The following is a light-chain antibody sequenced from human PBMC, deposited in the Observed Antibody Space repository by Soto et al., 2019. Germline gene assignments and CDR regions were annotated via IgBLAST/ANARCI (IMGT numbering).Light chain of an antibody. Sequence: QLVLTQPPSVSGAPGQRVTISCTGSSSNIGAGYDVHWYQQLPGAAPKLLIYNNDNRPSGVPDRFSGSKSGTSASLAISGLQAADEADYYCQSYDTSLSGSLFGGGTKLTVL. V-gene: IGLV1-40*01. CDR3: QSYDTSLSGSL. CDR2: NND. J-gene: IGLJ2*01. CDR1: SSNIGAGYD.